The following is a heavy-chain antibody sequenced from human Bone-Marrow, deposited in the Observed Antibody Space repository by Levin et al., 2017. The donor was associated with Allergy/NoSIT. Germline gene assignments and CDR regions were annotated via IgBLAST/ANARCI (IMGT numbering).Heavy chain of an antibody. CDR3: ARDRWERLSDYYGMDV. CDR2: IWYGGSNR. D-gene: IGHD1-1*01. V-gene: IGHV3-33*01. Sequence: GGSLRLSCAASGFSVSRYGMHWVRQPPGKGLEGVAVIWYGGSNRQYADSVKGRFIVSGENSKNTVYLEMNSLGADDTGVYYCARDRWERLSDYYGMDVWGQGTTVTVSS. J-gene: IGHJ6*02. CDR1: GFSVSRYG.